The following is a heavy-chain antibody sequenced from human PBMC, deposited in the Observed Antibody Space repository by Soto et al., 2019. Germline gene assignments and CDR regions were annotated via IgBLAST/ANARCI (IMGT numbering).Heavy chain of an antibody. J-gene: IGHJ4*02. CDR3: ARRQRMTSYYYDSSGYYAY. CDR2: INHSGST. D-gene: IGHD3-22*01. CDR1: GGSFSGYY. Sequence: SETLSLTCAVYGGSFSGYYWSWIRQPPGKGLEWIGEINHSGSTNYNPSLKSRVTISVDTSKNQFSLKLSSVTVADTAVYYCARRQRMTSYYYDSSGYYAYWGQGTLVTVS. V-gene: IGHV4-34*01.